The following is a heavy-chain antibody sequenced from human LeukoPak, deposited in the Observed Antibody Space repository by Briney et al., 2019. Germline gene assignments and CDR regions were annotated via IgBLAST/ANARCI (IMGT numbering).Heavy chain of an antibody. CDR1: GFSFSSYW. J-gene: IGHJ6*03. Sequence: PGGSLRLSCAASGFSFSSYWMAWVRQAPGKGLEWVANIKPDGSEKKYGDSVKGRFTISRDNAKNSVYLQMSSLRAEDTAVYYCASLPQRGMVRGVKDYMDVWGKGTTVTVSS. CDR3: ASLPQRGMVRGVKDYMDV. V-gene: IGHV3-7*01. CDR2: IKPDGSEK. D-gene: IGHD3-10*01.